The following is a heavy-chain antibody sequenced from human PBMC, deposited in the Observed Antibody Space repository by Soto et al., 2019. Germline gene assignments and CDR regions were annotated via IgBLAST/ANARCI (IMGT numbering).Heavy chain of an antibody. V-gene: IGHV1-46*03. CDR1: GYTFTSYY. J-gene: IGHJ4*02. Sequence: ASVKVSCKASGYTFTSYYMHWVRQAPGQGLEWMGIINPNGGSTSYAQKFQGRVTMTRDTSTNTVYMELSSLRSEDTAAYYCARGGYDFWSATDYWGQGILVTVSS. CDR2: INPNGGST. CDR3: ARGGYDFWSATDY. D-gene: IGHD3-3*01.